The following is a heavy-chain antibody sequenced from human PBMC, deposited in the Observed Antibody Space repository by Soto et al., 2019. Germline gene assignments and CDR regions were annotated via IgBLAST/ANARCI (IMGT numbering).Heavy chain of an antibody. Sequence: GGSLRLSCVGSGFTFNTYAMNWVRQAPGKGLEWVSSIDASSGYMYYADSVKGRVTISRDNAKNSLYLQMNSLRAEDTAVYYCERAPANHPSGLDVWGQGTTVTVSS. V-gene: IGHV3-21*01. CDR1: GFTFNTYA. D-gene: IGHD7-27*01. CDR2: IDASSGYM. J-gene: IGHJ6*02. CDR3: ERAPANHPSGLDV.